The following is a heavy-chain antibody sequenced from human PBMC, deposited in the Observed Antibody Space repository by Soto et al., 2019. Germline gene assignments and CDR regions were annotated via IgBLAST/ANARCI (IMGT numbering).Heavy chain of an antibody. V-gene: IGHV3-21*01. CDR1: GFTFSSYS. J-gene: IGHJ6*02. CDR2: ISSSSSYI. CDR3: ARGGPYSYGLTPGYYGMDV. D-gene: IGHD5-18*01. Sequence: EVQLVESGGGLVKPGGSLRLSCAASGFTFSSYSMNWVRQAPGKGLEWVSSISSSSSYIYYADSVKGRFTISRDNAKNSLYLQMNSLRAEDTAVYYCARGGPYSYGLTPGYYGMDVWGQGTTVTVSS.